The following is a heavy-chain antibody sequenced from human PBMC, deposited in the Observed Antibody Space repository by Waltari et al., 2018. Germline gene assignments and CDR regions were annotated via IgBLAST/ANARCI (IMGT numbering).Heavy chain of an antibody. CDR3: ARGSPVVPSAMDY. V-gene: IGHV1-2*06. J-gene: IGHJ4*02. D-gene: IGHD2-2*01. CDR1: GYTFTGYY. CDR2: INPNSGGT. Sequence: QVQLVQSGAEVKKPGASVTVSCKASGYTFTGYYMNWVRQAPGQGLEWMGRINPNSGGTNYAQKFQGRVTMTSDTSISTAYMELSRLRSDDTAVYYCARGSPVVPSAMDYWGQGTLVTVSS.